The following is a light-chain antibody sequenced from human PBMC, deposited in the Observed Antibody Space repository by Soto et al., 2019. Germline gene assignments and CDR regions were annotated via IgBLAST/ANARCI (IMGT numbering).Light chain of an antibody. CDR3: QEYSLWPLT. Sequence: EILMTQSPATLSASPGERATLSCRVSQSVTNNLAWYQQKAGQAPRLLIYGASTRATGIPARFSGSGSGTEFSLTISSLQSEDFAVYFCQEYSLWPLTFGGGTKVDIK. V-gene: IGKV3-15*01. J-gene: IGKJ4*01. CDR1: QSVTNN. CDR2: GAS.